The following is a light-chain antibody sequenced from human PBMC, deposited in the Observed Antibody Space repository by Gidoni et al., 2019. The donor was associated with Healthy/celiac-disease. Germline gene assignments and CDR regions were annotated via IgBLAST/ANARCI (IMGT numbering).Light chain of an antibody. CDR3: QQSYSTSWT. V-gene: IGKV1-39*01. CDR2: AAS. CDR1: QSISSY. J-gene: IGKJ1*01. Sequence: DIQMTQSPSSLSASVGHRVTITGRASQSISSYLNWYQQKPGKAPKLLIYAASSLQSGVPSRFSGSGSGTDFTLTISSLQPEDFATYYCQQSYSTSWTFGQGTKVEIK.